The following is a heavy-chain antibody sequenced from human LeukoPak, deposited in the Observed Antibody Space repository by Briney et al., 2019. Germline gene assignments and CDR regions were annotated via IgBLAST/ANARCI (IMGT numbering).Heavy chain of an antibody. J-gene: IGHJ4*02. V-gene: IGHV3-21*01. CDR2: ISRSGVYT. CDR3: ASGAYGGHDPTSPLGD. D-gene: IGHD5-12*01. CDR1: RFSFSDYD. Sequence: GGSLRLSCAASRFSFSDYDMIWVRQAPGKGLEWVSSISRSGVYTYYADSLKGRFTISRDNAKNSLYLQMNSLRGEDTAVYYCASGAYGGHDPTSPLGDWGQGTLVTVSS.